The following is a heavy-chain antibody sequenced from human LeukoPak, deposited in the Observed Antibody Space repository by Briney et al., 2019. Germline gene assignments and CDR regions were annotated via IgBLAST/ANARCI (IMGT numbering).Heavy chain of an antibody. J-gene: IGHJ4*02. Sequence: GASVKVSCKASGGTFSSYAISWVRQAPGQGLEWMGGIIPIFGTANYAQKFQGRVTITTDESTSTAYMELSSLRSEDTAVYYCARGTTNYGGIRLFDYWGQGTLVTVSS. CDR3: ARGTTNYGGIRLFDY. CDR1: GGTFSSYA. D-gene: IGHD4-23*01. V-gene: IGHV1-69*05. CDR2: IIPIFGTA.